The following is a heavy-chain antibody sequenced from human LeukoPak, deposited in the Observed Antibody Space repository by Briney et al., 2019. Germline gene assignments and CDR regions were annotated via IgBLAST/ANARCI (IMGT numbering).Heavy chain of an antibody. Sequence: GASVKVSCKASGYTFTNYGISWVRQAPGQGLEWMGWISGYNGNTNYAQKVQGRVTMTRDTSTSTAYMELSSLRSEDTAVYYCASQIEYSGSSGGFDYWGQGTLVTVSS. D-gene: IGHD6-6*01. CDR2: ISGYNGNT. CDR3: ASQIEYSGSSGGFDY. CDR1: GYTFTNYG. J-gene: IGHJ4*02. V-gene: IGHV1-18*01.